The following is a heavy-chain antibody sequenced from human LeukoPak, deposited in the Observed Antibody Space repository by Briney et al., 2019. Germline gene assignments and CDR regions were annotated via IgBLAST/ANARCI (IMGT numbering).Heavy chain of an antibody. CDR2: ISYDGSNK. CDR3: AKRSGSYYAGLDY. Sequence: GGSLRLSCAASGFTFSSYGMHWVRQAPGKGLEWVAVISYDGSNKYYADSVKGRFTISRDNSKNTLYLQMNSLRAEDTAVYYCAKRSGSYYAGLDYWGQGTLVTVSS. D-gene: IGHD1-26*01. V-gene: IGHV3-30*18. J-gene: IGHJ4*02. CDR1: GFTFSSYG.